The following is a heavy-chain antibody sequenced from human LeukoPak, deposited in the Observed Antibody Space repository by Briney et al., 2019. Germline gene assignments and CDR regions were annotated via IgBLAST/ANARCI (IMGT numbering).Heavy chain of an antibody. D-gene: IGHD1-20*01. CDR3: AGRTPPSKYNWNPRYRGYGMDV. CDR1: GGSISSSSYY. CDR2: IYYSGST. V-gene: IGHV4-39*01. J-gene: IGHJ6*02. Sequence: SETLSLTCTVSGGSISSSSYYWGWIRQPPGKGLEWIGSIYYSGSTYYNPSLKSRVTISVDTSKNQFSLKLSSVTAADTAVYYCAGRTPPSKYNWNPRYRGYGMDVWGQGTTVTVSS.